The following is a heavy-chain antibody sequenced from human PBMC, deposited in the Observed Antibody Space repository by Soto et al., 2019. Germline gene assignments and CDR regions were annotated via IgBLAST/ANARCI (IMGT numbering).Heavy chain of an antibody. CDR3: ARRHYYYCMDV. CDR1: GGSFSGYY. J-gene: IGHJ6*02. Sequence: QVQLQQWGAGLLKPSETLSLTCAVYGGSFSGYYWSWIRQPTGKGLEWIGEINHSGSTNYNPSLKSRVTISVDTSQNQFSLTLRSVNAADTAVYYCARRHYYYCMDVWGQGTTVTVSS. V-gene: IGHV4-34*01. CDR2: INHSGST.